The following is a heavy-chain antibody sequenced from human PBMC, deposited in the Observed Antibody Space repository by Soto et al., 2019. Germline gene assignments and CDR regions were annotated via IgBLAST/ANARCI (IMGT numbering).Heavy chain of an antibody. J-gene: IGHJ3*02. Sequence: PSETLSLTCTVSGGSINSYCWSWIRQPPGKGLEWIAYIYYSGNANYNPSLKSRVTISVDTSKNQFSLKLSSVTAADTAVYYCARESYYGSGSYYSTHAFDIWGQGTMVTVSS. V-gene: IGHV4-59*12. CDR1: GGSINSYC. CDR2: IYYSGNA. D-gene: IGHD3-10*01. CDR3: ARESYYGSGSYYSTHAFDI.